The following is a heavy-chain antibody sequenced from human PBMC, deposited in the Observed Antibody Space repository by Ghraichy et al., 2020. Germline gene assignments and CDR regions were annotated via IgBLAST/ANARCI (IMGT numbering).Heavy chain of an antibody. J-gene: IGHJ3*02. Sequence: GGSLRLSCGASGFTFSSYSMNWVRQAPGKGLEWVSSISSSNTYIYYADSVKGRFTISRDNAKNSLYLQMNSLRAEDMAVYYCARSSGIEFWAFDIWGQGTMVTVSS. CDR1: GFTFSSYS. V-gene: IGHV3-21*01. D-gene: IGHD5-12*01. CDR2: ISSSNTYI. CDR3: ARSSGIEFWAFDI.